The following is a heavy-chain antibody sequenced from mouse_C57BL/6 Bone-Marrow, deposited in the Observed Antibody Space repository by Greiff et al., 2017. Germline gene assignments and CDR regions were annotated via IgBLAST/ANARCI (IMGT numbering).Heavy chain of an antibody. CDR1: GYAFTNYL. Sequence: VQLQQSGAELVRPGTSVKVSCKASGYAFTNYLIEWVKQRPGQGLEWIGVINPGSGGTNYNEKFKGKATLTADKSSSTAYMQLSSLPSEDSAVYFCARYYYGSSLAYWGQGTLVTVSA. V-gene: IGHV1-54*01. J-gene: IGHJ3*01. CDR2: INPGSGGT. D-gene: IGHD1-1*01. CDR3: ARYYYGSSLAY.